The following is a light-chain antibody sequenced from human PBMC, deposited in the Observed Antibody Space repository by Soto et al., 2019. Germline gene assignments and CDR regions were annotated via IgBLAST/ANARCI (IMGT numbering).Light chain of an antibody. CDR3: QNIDSAPQT. CDR2: EAS. J-gene: IGKJ1*01. CDR1: QGIRHY. V-gene: IGKV1-27*01. Sequence: DIQMTQSPSSLSASVGDRVTITCRASQGIRHYLAWYQQKPGKVPKLLIYEASNLQSGVPSRFSGGRSGTDFTLTISSLQPEDVATYYCQNIDSAPQTFGQGTKVEIK.